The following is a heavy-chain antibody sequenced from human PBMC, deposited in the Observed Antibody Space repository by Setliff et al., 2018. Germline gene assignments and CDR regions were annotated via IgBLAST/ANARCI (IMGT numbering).Heavy chain of an antibody. CDR1: GGSVSSSSYY. J-gene: IGHJ5*02. Sequence: PSETLSLTCTVSGGSVSSSSYYWGWIRQPPGKGLEWIGTIYYSGTTYYSPSLKSRVTISADTSKNQFSLKLTSVTAADTAIYYCASRRTGPGGWFDHWGQGTLVTVSS. CDR3: ASRRTGPGGWFDH. V-gene: IGHV4-39*01. CDR2: IYYSGTT. D-gene: IGHD1-26*01.